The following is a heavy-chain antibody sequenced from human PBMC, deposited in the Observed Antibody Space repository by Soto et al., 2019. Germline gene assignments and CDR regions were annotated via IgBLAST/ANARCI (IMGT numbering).Heavy chain of an antibody. J-gene: IGHJ4*02. Sequence: EVQLVESGGGLVQPGGSLKLSCAASGFIFSGSAVHWVRHASGKGLEWVGRILSKAGNYATAYPASMKGRFTISRDDSENTAFLQMNSLKTEDTAVYYCIRGGSPYYYDYWGQGTLVAVSS. CDR3: IRGGSPYYYDY. CDR2: ILSKAGNYAT. CDR1: GFIFSGSA. V-gene: IGHV3-73*01.